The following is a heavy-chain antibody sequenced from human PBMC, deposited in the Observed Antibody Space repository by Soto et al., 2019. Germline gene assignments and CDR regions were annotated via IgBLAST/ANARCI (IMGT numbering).Heavy chain of an antibody. CDR3: ASRAPDYGDYIDAFDI. J-gene: IGHJ3*02. Sequence: ASVKVSCKASGYTFTGYYMHWVRQAPGQGLEWMGWINPNSGGTNYAQKFQGWVTMTRNTSISTAYMELSSLRSEDTAVYYCASRAPDYGDYIDAFDIWGQGTMVTVSS. V-gene: IGHV1-2*04. CDR1: GYTFTGYY. D-gene: IGHD4-17*01. CDR2: INPNSGGT.